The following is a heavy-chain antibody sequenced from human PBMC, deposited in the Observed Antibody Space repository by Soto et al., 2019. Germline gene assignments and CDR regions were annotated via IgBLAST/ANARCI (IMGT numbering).Heavy chain of an antibody. V-gene: IGHV3-23*01. Sequence: VQLLESGGDLVQPGGSLSLSCAASGFTFTNYAMSWVRQAPGRGLEWVSGISGSGYSTYYADSVKGRFSISRDNSQKTLYLQMNSLRVEDTAVYYCAKEGMVRGVMIDYWGQGTLVTVSS. CDR1: GFTFTNYA. D-gene: IGHD3-10*01. CDR3: AKEGMVRGVMIDY. CDR2: ISGSGYST. J-gene: IGHJ4*02.